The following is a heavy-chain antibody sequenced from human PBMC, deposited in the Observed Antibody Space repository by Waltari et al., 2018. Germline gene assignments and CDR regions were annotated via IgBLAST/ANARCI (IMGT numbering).Heavy chain of an antibody. CDR3: ARSHGTFDY. Sequence: QVQLQQWGAGLVTPSATLARTCAVYGGSFSGYYWSWIRQPPGKGLEWIGEINHSGSTNYNPSLKSRVTISVDTSKNQFSLKLSSVTAADTAVYYCARSHGTFDYWGQGTLVTVSS. CDR2: INHSGST. D-gene: IGHD1-1*01. CDR1: GGSFSGYY. V-gene: IGHV4-34*01. J-gene: IGHJ4*02.